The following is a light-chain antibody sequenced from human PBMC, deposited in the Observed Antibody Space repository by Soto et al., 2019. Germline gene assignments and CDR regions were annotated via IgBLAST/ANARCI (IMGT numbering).Light chain of an antibody. J-gene: IGLJ1*01. CDR3: TSHSKNRPLPYV. CDR1: SNDVGGYNF. V-gene: IGLV2-14*01. Sequence: QSALTQPASVSGSPGQSITISCTGTSNDVGGYNFVSWYQQHPGKAPKVMISEVSNRPSGVSIRFSGSKSGNTASLTISGLQAEDEADYYCTSHSKNRPLPYVFGTGTKVTVL. CDR2: EVS.